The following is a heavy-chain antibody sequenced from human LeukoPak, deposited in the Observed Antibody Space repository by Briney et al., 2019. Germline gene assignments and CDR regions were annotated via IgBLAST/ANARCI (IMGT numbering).Heavy chain of an antibody. CDR2: ISNTDETR. CDR1: GFNFRSYE. Sequence: PGRSLRLSCAASGFNFRSYEMNWVRQAPGKGLEWVSYISNTDETRTYADSVKGRFTLSRDVSRNTVYLQLNDLRVEDTAIYYCARASWISTADAVWWGQGTQVTVSS. D-gene: IGHD2-2*03. J-gene: IGHJ4*02. CDR3: ARASWISTADAVW. V-gene: IGHV3-48*03.